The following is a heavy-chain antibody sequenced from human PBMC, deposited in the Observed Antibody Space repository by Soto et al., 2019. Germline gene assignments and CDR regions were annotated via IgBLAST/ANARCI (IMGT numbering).Heavy chain of an antibody. D-gene: IGHD3-22*01. V-gene: IGHV1-18*01. CDR3: ARDRPYYYDTLGDAFDI. CDR2: ISAYNGNT. Sequence: ASVKVSCKASGYTFTSYGISWVRQAPGQGLEWMGWISAYNGNTNYAQKLQGRVTMTTDTSTSTAYTELRSLRSDDTAVYYCARDRPYYYDTLGDAFDIWGQGTMVTVSS. J-gene: IGHJ3*02. CDR1: GYTFTSYG.